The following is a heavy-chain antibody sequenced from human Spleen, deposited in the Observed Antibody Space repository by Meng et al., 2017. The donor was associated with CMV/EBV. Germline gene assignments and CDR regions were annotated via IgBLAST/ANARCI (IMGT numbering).Heavy chain of an antibody. CDR3: ARDGGDGDYGASDI. J-gene: IGHJ3*02. V-gene: IGHV3-48*04. CDR1: GFTVSSYN. D-gene: IGHD4-17*01. Sequence: GGSLKISCAASGFTVSSYNMNWVRQAPGKGLEWVSYISSSGYTIYYADSVKGRFTISRDNAKSSLYLQMNSLRAEDTAVYYCARDGGDGDYGASDIWGQGTMVTVSS. CDR2: ISSSGYTI.